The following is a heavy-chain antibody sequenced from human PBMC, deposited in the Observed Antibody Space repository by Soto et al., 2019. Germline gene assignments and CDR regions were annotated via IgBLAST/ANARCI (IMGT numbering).Heavy chain of an antibody. CDR2: IYPSDSDT. CDR3: SRRFPNSSPEDYSYGMDA. V-gene: IGHV5-51*01. J-gene: IGHJ6*02. D-gene: IGHD6-13*01. CDR1: GYNFISYW. Sequence: RESLKISCKGSGYNFISYWIAWVRQMPGKGLEWMGIIYPSDSDTRYSPSFQGQVTISADKSISTAYLQWSSLTASYTAMYYCSRRFPNSSPEDYSYGMDARGPGTTVTDYS.